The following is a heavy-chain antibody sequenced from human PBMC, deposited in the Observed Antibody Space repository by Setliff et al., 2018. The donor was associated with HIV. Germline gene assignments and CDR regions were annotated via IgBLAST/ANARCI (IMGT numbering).Heavy chain of an antibody. CDR1: GDFVSSDRAA. J-gene: IGHJ4*02. CDR3: ARVFRNLPDY. D-gene: IGHD1-1*01. Sequence: PSQTLSLTCALSGDFVSSDRAAWNWVRQTPGKGLEWIGYIYYTGSTSYNPSFRSRVTISVDTSKNQLSLHLTSVTPEDTAVYYCARVFRNLPDYWGQGTLVTVSS. V-gene: IGHV4-61*01. CDR2: IYYTGST.